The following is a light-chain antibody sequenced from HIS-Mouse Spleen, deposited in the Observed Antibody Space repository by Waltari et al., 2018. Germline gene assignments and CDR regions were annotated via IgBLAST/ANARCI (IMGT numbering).Light chain of an antibody. V-gene: IGLV8-61*01. CDR3: VLYMGSGIWV. Sequence: QTVVTQEPSFSVSPGGTVTLTCGLSSGSVSTSYYPTWYQQTPGQAPRTLIISTNTRSSGVPDRFSGSILGNKAALTITGAQADDESDYYCVLYMGSGIWVFGGGTKLTVL. CDR2: STN. J-gene: IGLJ3*02. CDR1: SGSVSTSYY.